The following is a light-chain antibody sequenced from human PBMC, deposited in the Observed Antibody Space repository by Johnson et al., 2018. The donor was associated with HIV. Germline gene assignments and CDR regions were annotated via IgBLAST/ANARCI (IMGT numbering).Light chain of an antibody. CDR2: ENT. CDR3: GTWDTSLIAGGV. CDR1: SSNIGNKY. V-gene: IGLV1-51*02. Sequence: SVLTQPPSVSAAPGQKVTISCSGSSSNIGNKYVSWYQQLPGTAPKLLIYENTKRPSGIPDRFSGSKSGTSATLGITGLQTGDEADYYCGTWDTSLIAGGVFGSGTKVTVL. J-gene: IGLJ1*01.